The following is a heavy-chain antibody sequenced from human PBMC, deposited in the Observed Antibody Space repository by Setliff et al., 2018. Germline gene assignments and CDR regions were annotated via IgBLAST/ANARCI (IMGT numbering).Heavy chain of an antibody. CDR2: IYSSGST. CDR1: GDSIINYY. D-gene: IGHD6-19*01. Sequence: SETLSLTCTVSGDSIINYYWSWIRQPPGKGLEWIGNIYSSGSTNYNPSLKSRVTISVDMSKNQFSLKLSSVIAADTAVYYCARGVSSVSWTPRYWGRGILVTVSS. V-gene: IGHV4-4*08. J-gene: IGHJ4*02. CDR3: ARGVSSVSWTPRY.